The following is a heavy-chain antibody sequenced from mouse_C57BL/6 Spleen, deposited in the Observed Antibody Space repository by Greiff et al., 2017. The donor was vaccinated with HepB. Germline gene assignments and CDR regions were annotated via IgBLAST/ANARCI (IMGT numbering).Heavy chain of an antibody. CDR2: INPSNGGT. D-gene: IGHD2-1*01. V-gene: IGHV1-53*01. CDR1: GYTFTSYW. Sequence: QVQLQQSGAELAKPGASVKLSCKASGYTFTSYWMHWVKQRPGQGLEWIGNINPSNGGTNYNEKFKSKATLTVDKSSSTAYMQLSSLTSEDSAVYYCAPEDGNYWYFDVWGTGTTVTVSS. CDR3: APEDGNYWYFDV. J-gene: IGHJ1*03.